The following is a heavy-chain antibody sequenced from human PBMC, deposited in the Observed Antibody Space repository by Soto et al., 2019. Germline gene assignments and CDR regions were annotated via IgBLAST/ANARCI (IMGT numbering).Heavy chain of an antibody. CDR2: ISGSGGST. CDR3: AKGGYYYDSSGYYYARYYFDY. V-gene: IGHV3-23*01. CDR1: GFTFSNYG. J-gene: IGHJ4*02. D-gene: IGHD3-22*01. Sequence: GWSLRLSCAASGFTFSNYGIRWVRQAPGKGLEWVSAISGSGGSTYYADSVKGRFTISRDNSKNTLYLQMNSLRAEDTAVYYCAKGGYYYDSSGYYYARYYFDYWGQGTLVTVS.